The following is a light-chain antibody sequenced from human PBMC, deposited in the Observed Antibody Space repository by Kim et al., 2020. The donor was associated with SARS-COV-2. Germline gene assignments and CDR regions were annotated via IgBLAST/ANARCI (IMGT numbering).Light chain of an antibody. V-gene: IGKV3-20*01. Sequence: EIVLTQSPGTLSLSPGERATLSCRASQSVLGSYLAWYQQKPGQAPRLLIDGASSRATGIPDRFSGSGSGTDFTLTISRLEPEDFAVYYCQQYGSSPPLTFGGGTKVDIK. CDR1: QSVLGSY. J-gene: IGKJ4*01. CDR2: GAS. CDR3: QQYGSSPPLT.